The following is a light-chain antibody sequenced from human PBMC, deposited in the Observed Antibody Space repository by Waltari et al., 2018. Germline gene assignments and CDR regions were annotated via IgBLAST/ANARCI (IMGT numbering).Light chain of an antibody. Sequence: QSALTQPASVSGSPGQSITISCTGTSSDVGAYTYVSWYQQPPGKAPKLMIYDVTNRPSGVSNRFSGSKSGNTASLTISGLQAEDEADYYCTSYTGSSTWVFGGGTTLTVL. CDR1: SSDVGAYTY. V-gene: IGLV2-14*03. CDR3: TSYTGSSTWV. J-gene: IGLJ3*02. CDR2: DVT.